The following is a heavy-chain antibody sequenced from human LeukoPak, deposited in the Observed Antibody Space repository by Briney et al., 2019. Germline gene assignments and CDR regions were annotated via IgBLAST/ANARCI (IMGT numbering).Heavy chain of an antibody. CDR3: ASGDDYGDY. J-gene: IGHJ4*02. CDR2: INHSGST. V-gene: IGHV4-34*01. CDR1: GGSFSGYY. Sequence: KTSETLSLTCAVYGGSFSGYYWSWIRQPPGKGLEWIGEINHSGSTNYNPSLKSRVTISVDTSKNQFSLKLSSVPAADTAVYYCASGDDYGDYRGQGTLVTVSP.